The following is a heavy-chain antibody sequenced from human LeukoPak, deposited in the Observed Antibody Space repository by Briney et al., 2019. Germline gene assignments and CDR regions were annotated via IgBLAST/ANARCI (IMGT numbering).Heavy chain of an antibody. CDR1: GGSISSYY. Sequence: SETLSLTCTVSGGSISSYYWSWIRQPPGKGLEWIGYIYYSGSTNYNPSLKSRVTISVDTSKNQFSLKLSSVTAADTAVYYCARSGTYYYDSSGYYYGYWGQGTLVTVSS. V-gene: IGHV4-59*01. CDR3: ARSGTYYYDSSGYYYGY. D-gene: IGHD3-22*01. CDR2: IYYSGST. J-gene: IGHJ4*02.